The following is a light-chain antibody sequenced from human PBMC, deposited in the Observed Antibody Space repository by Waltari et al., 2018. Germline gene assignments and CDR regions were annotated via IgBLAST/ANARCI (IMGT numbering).Light chain of an antibody. J-gene: IGLJ3*02. V-gene: IGLV1-40*01. CDR3: QSYDSRLSAWV. CDR2: GNS. CDR1: SSNIGAGYA. Sequence: QSVLTQPPSVSGAPGQRVTISCTGSSSNIGAGYAVHWYQQLPRTAPRVLIYGNSNRPSGVPDRISGSKSGTSASLAITGLQAEDEADYYCQSYDSRLSAWVFGGGTKLTVL.